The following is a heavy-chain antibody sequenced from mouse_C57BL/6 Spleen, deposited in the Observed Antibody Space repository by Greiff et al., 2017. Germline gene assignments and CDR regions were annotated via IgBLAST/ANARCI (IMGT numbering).Heavy chain of an antibody. D-gene: IGHD2-4*01. Sequence: EVKLMESGGGLVQPKGSLTLSCAASGFSFNTYAMNWVRQAPGKGLEWVARIRSKSNNYATYYADSVKDRFTISRDDSESMLYLQMNNLKTEDTAMYYCVSHDYDDQYYFDYWGQGTTLTVSS. CDR2: IRSKSNNYAT. J-gene: IGHJ2*01. CDR3: VSHDYDDQYYFDY. CDR1: GFSFNTYA. V-gene: IGHV10-1*01.